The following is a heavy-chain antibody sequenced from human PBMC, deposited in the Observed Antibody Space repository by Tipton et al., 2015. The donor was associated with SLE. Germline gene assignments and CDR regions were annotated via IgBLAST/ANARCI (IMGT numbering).Heavy chain of an antibody. CDR2: ISYDGSNK. V-gene: IGHV3-30*04. D-gene: IGHD6-19*01. CDR1: GFTFSSYA. Sequence: SLRLSCAASGFTFSSYAMHWVRQAPGKGLEWVAVISYDGSNKYYADSVEGRFTISRDNSKNTLYLQMNSLRAEDTAVYYCARDGEQWLVNYFDYWGQGTLVTVSS. J-gene: IGHJ4*02. CDR3: ARDGEQWLVNYFDY.